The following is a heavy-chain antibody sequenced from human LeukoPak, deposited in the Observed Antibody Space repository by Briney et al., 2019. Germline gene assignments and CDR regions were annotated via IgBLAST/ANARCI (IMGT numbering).Heavy chain of an antibody. Sequence: GGSLRLSCAASGFTFSNYNMNWVRQTPGKGLEWVSSITRGSIYTFYADSVKGRFTISRDNAKNSLYLQMNSLRAEDTAVYYCAREKVYYYYMDVWGKGTTVTVSS. V-gene: IGHV3-21*01. CDR1: GFTFSNYN. J-gene: IGHJ6*03. CDR2: ITRGSIYT. CDR3: AREKVYYYYMDV.